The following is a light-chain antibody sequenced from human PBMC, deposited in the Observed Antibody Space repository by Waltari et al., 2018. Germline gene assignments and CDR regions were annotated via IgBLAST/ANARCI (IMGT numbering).Light chain of an antibody. CDR2: DVS. Sequence: QSALTQPRSVSGSPGQSVTISCTGTSSDVGGYNYVSWYQQHPGKAPKLMIYDVSKRPSGVPDRFSGSKSCNPASLTISGLQAEDEADYYCCSYAGSFPHVVFGGGTKLTVL. CDR3: CSYAGSFPHVV. CDR1: SSDVGGYNY. V-gene: IGLV2-11*01. J-gene: IGLJ2*01.